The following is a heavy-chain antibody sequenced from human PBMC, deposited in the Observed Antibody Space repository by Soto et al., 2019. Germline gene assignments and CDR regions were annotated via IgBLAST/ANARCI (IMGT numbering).Heavy chain of an antibody. CDR1: GFTFSRYG. D-gene: IGHD1-26*01. CDR2: ISYDGSNE. CDR3: AKDSGGSSYFDY. Sequence: QGQLVESGGGVVQPGSSLRLSCAAPGFTFSRYGMHWVRQAPGKVLEWVAVISYDGSNEYYADSVKGRFTISRDNSKNTLYLQMNILRAEDTAVYYCAKDSGGSSYFDYWGQGTLVTVSS. V-gene: IGHV3-30*18. J-gene: IGHJ4*02.